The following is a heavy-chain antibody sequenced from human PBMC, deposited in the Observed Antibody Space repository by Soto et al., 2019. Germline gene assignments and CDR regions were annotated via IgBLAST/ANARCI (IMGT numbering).Heavy chain of an antibody. CDR1: GFTFSNYA. CDR3: ATLNMVYVGFTVLDI. J-gene: IGHJ3*02. D-gene: IGHD2-8*01. V-gene: IGHV3-30*03. CDR2: ISYDGRNK. Sequence: QVQLVESGGGVVQPGTSLRLPCAASGFTFSNYAMHWVRQAPGKGLEWVAVISYDGRNKYYGDSGKGRFTISRDNSKKPLYLQMSSVRREDTAVYYGATLNMVYVGFTVLDIWGQGTVVTVSS.